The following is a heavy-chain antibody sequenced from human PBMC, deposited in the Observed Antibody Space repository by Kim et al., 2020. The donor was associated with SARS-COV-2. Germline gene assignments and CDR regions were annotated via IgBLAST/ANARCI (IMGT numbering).Heavy chain of an antibody. J-gene: IGHJ4*02. Sequence: RFTISRDNAKNSLYLQMNSLRAEDTAVYYCARDTEDYFGVDSSSWPSFDYWGQGTLVTVSS. D-gene: IGHD6-13*01. V-gene: IGHV3-11*06. CDR3: ARDTEDYFGVDSSSWPSFDY.